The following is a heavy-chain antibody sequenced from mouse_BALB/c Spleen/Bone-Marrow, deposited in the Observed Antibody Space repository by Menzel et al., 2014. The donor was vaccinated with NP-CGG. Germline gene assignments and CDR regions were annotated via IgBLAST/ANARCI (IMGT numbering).Heavy chain of an antibody. CDR2: INPGSGGT. D-gene: IGHD1-2*01. CDR1: GYAFTNYL. Sequence: VHLVESGAELVRPGTSVKVSCKASGYAFTNYLIEWVKQRPGQGLEWIGVINPGSGGTNYNEKFKGKATLTADKSSSTAYMQLSSLTSDDSAVYFCARGGDYGFMDYWGQGTSVIVSS. V-gene: IGHV1-54*01. J-gene: IGHJ4*01. CDR3: ARGGDYGFMDY.